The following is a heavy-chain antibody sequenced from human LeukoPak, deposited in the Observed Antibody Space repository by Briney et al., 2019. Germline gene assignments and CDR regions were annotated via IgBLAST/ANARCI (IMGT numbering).Heavy chain of an antibody. D-gene: IGHD1-26*01. CDR3: ARHASIVGATTDAFDI. CDR1: GGSISSYY. CDR2: IYYSGST. Sequence: SETLFLTCTVSGGSISSYYWSWIRQPPGKGLEWVGDIYYSGSTNYNPSLKSRVSISVDTSKDQFSLKLSSVTAADTAVYYCARHASIVGATTDAFDIWGQGTMVTVSS. J-gene: IGHJ3*02. V-gene: IGHV4-59*08.